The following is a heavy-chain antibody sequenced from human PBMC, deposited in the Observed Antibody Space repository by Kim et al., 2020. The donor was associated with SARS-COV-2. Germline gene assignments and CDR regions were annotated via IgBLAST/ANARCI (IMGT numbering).Heavy chain of an antibody. CDR3: ARDKLVDYYYGMDV. V-gene: IGHV3-33*01. Sequence: ADSGKGRFTIARDNSKNTLYLQMNSLRAEDTAVYYCARDKLVDYYYGMDVWGQGTTVTVSS. J-gene: IGHJ6*02.